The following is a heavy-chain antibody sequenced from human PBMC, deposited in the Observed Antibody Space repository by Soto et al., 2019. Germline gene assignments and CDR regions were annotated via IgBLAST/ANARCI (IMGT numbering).Heavy chain of an antibody. D-gene: IGHD1-7*01. Sequence: PLRLSCSASGSTFSGYAMHWVRQDQGKGLEWVAVISYDGSNKYYADSVKGRFTISIDNAKNSLYLQTNSLRAEDTALSFCATGTRYMDYWGQGTLVTVSS. CDR3: ATGTRYMDY. CDR2: ISYDGSNK. J-gene: IGHJ4*02. V-gene: IGHV3-30-3*01. CDR1: GSTFSGYA.